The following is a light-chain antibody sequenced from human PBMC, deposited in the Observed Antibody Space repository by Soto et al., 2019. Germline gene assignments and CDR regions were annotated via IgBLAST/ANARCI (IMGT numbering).Light chain of an antibody. CDR2: DAS. V-gene: IGKV3-11*01. CDR1: QSVSSF. CDR3: QQRSNWPKT. Sequence: EIVLTQSPATLSLSPGERATLSCRASQSVSSFLAWYQQKPGQAPRLLIYDASHRATGIPARFSGSGSGTDFTLTISSLEPEDFAVYYCQQRSNWPKTFGQGTKVEI. J-gene: IGKJ1*01.